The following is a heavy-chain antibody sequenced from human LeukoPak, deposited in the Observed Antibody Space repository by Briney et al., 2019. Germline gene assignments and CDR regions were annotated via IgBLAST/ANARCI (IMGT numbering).Heavy chain of an antibody. V-gene: IGHV3-23*01. J-gene: IGHJ6*02. CDR3: AKAGAHYYYGMYV. Sequence: PGGSLRPSCAASGFTFSSYAMSWVRQAPGKGLEWVSAISGSGGSTYYADSVKGRFTISRDNTKNTLYLQMNSLRAEETAVYYCAKAGAHYYYGMYVWGQGTTVTVSS. CDR2: ISGSGGST. CDR1: GFTFSSYA.